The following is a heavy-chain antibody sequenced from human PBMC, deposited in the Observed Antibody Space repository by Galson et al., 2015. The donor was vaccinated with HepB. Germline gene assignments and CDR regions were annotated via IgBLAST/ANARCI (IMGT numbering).Heavy chain of an antibody. Sequence: SVKVSCKASGYGFSSYAMNWVRQAPGQGLEWMGWINTHTGNPTYAQGFTGRSVFSLDTSVSTVYLQINSLKAEDTALYFCAREAGTAMFDPWGQGTLVTVSS. D-gene: IGHD1-7*01. CDR3: AREAGTAMFDP. CDR1: GYGFSSYA. CDR2: INTHTGNP. V-gene: IGHV7-4-1*02. J-gene: IGHJ5*02.